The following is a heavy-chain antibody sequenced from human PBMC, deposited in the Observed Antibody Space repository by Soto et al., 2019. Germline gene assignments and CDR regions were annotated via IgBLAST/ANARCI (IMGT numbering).Heavy chain of an antibody. Sequence: GGSLRLSCAASGFTFSSYAMSWVRQAPGKGLEWVSAISGSGGSTYYADSVKGRFTISRDNSKNTLYLQMNSLRAEDTAVYYCAKGSFSFWSGYLDYWGQGTLVTVSS. CDR1: GFTFSSYA. D-gene: IGHD3-3*01. CDR3: AKGSFSFWSGYLDY. V-gene: IGHV3-23*01. J-gene: IGHJ4*02. CDR2: ISGSGGST.